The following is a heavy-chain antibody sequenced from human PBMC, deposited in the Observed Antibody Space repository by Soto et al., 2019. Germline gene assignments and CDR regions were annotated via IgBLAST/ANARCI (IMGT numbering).Heavy chain of an antibody. CDR2: VSAGGDMT. V-gene: IGHV3-23*01. Sequence: DVQLLESGGHLVQPGGSLRLSCAASGFTFSSYAMSWVRQAPGKGLVWVSSVSAGGDMTYYSDSVKGRFTISRDNSNNALFLQLNSLIIEDPALYYCARGDRGGSGSPASYYYSALDVWCQGATVTVS. D-gene: IGHD3-10*01. J-gene: IGHJ6*02. CDR1: GFTFSSYA. CDR3: ARGDRGGSGSPASYYYSALDV.